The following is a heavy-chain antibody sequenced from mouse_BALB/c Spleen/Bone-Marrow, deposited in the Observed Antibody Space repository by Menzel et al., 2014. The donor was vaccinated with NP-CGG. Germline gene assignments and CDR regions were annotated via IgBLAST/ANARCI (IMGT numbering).Heavy chain of an antibody. J-gene: IGHJ2*01. V-gene: IGHV1-7*01. D-gene: IGHD1-1*01. CDR2: INPSTGYT. CDR1: GYTFTNYW. CDR3: ARIYYYGRDY. Sequence: VQLQQSGAELAKPGASVKMSCKASGYTFTNYWMHWVKQRPGQGLEWIGYINPSTGYTEYNQKFKDKATSTADKSSSTAYMQLSSLTSEDSAVYYCARIYYYGRDYWGQSTTLTVST.